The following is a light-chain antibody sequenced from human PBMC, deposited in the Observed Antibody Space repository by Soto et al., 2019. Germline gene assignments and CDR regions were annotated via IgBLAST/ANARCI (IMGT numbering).Light chain of an antibody. V-gene: IGKV1-39*01. CDR2: VAS. CDR3: QQGFNTPPT. Sequence: DIQMTQSPSSLSASVGDRVTITCRASQSINTYLNWYQQIPGRAPRLLISVASSLQSGVPSRFSGSGSGTDFTLIISGLQPEDVATHYCQQGFNTPPTFGRGTKVDIK. J-gene: IGKJ1*01. CDR1: QSINTY.